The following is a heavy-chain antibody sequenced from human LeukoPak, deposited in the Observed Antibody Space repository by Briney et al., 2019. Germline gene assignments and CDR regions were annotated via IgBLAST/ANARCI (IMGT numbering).Heavy chain of an antibody. Sequence: GGSLRLSCAASGFIVNSYAMSWVRQAPGKGLAWVSLIYSDGVTQYADSVKGRFTISRDNSKNTLYLQMNSLRDEDTAVYFCARDRAEGKTWVEFDPWGQGTLVSVSS. CDR1: GFIVNSYA. CDR2: IYSDGVT. CDR3: ARDRAEGKTWVEFDP. V-gene: IGHV3-66*02. J-gene: IGHJ5*02.